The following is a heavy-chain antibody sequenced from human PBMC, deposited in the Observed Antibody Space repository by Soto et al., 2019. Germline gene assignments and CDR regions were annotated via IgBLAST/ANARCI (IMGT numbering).Heavy chain of an antibody. D-gene: IGHD1-26*01. CDR2: IWYDGSNK. J-gene: IGHJ4*02. CDR1: GFTFSSYG. CDR3: AKIRDGSHTIDS. Sequence: QVQLVESGGGVVQPGRSLRLSCAASGFTFSSYGMHWVRQIPGKGLEWVAVIWYDGSNKYYADSVKGRFTISRDDSKNTLYRQMTSRRAKDTAVYYGAKIRDGSHTIDSWGQEPLVPASP. V-gene: IGHV3-33*06.